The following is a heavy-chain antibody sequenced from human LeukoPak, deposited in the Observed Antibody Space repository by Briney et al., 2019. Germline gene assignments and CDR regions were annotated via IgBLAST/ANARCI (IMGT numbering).Heavy chain of an antibody. CDR3: ARGTYYYYYYMDV. Sequence: PSETLSLTCAVYGGSFSGYYWGWIRQPPGKGLEWIGYIYYSGSTNYNPSLKSRVTISVDTSKNQFSLKLSSVTAADTAVYYCARGTYYYYYYMDVWGRGTTVTISS. V-gene: IGHV4-59*01. CDR1: GGSFSGYY. J-gene: IGHJ6*03. CDR2: IYYSGST. D-gene: IGHD2-2*01.